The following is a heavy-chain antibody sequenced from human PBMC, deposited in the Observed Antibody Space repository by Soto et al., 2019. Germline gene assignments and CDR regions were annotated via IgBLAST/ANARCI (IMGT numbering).Heavy chain of an antibody. D-gene: IGHD3-10*01. J-gene: IGHJ4*02. Sequence: PSETLSLTCTVSGGSISSGGYYWSWIRQHPGKGLEWIGYIYYSGSTYYNPSLKSRVTISVDTSKNQFSLKLSSVTAADTAVYYCARSHYYGSGTLGYWGQGTLVTVSS. CDR2: IYYSGST. CDR1: GGSISSGGYY. CDR3: ARSHYYGSGTLGY. V-gene: IGHV4-31*03.